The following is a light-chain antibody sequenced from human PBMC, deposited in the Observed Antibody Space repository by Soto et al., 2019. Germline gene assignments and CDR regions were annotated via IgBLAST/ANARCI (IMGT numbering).Light chain of an antibody. V-gene: IGKV1-5*01. CDR2: DVS. Sequence: DIQMTQSPSTLSASVGDRVTITCRASQTISTWLAWYQQKPGKAPKLLIYDVSTLESGVPSTFTGSGSGTEFTLTISSLQPADFATYYCQQYNTYPWTFGPGTKVEIK. J-gene: IGKJ1*01. CDR1: QTISTW. CDR3: QQYNTYPWT.